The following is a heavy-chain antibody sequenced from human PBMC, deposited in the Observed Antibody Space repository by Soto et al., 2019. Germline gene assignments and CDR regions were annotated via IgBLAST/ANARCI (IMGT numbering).Heavy chain of an antibody. CDR1: GGTFSSCA. Sequence: GASVKVSCKASGGTFSSCAISWVRQAPGQGLEWMGGIIPIFGTANYAQKFQGRVTITADESTSTAYMELSSLRSEDTAVYYCARVDSYYYDSSGFPGGMDVWGQGTTVTVSS. CDR3: ARVDSYYYDSSGFPGGMDV. J-gene: IGHJ6*02. D-gene: IGHD3-22*01. V-gene: IGHV1-69*13. CDR2: IIPIFGTA.